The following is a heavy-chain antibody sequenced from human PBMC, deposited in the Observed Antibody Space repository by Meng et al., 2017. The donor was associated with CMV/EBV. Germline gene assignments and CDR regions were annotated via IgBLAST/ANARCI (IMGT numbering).Heavy chain of an antibody. CDR1: GGSISSGSYY. CDR3: AREVVVITPYNWFDP. D-gene: IGHD3-22*01. Sequence: VQRQESGPGRVKPSQTLSLPCTVSGGSISSGSYYWSWIRQPAGKGLEWIGRIYTSGSTNYNPSLKSRVTISVDTSKNQFSLKLSSVTAADTAVYYCAREVVVITPYNWFDPWGQGTLVTVSS. CDR2: IYTSGST. J-gene: IGHJ5*02. V-gene: IGHV4-61*02.